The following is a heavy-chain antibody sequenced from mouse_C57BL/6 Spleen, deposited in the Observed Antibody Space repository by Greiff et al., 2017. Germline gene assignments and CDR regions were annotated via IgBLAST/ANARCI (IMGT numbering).Heavy chain of an antibody. CDR3: ARDTTGVAWYWYVDV. D-gene: IGHD1-1*01. CDR2: IDPSDSYT. J-gene: IGHJ1*03. CDR1: GYTFTSYW. V-gene: IGHV1-59*01. Sequence: QVQLQQPGAELVRPGTSVKLSCKASGYTFTSYWMHWVKQRPGQGLEWIGVIDPSDSYTNYNQKFKGKATLTVDTSSSTAYMQLSSLTSEDSAVYYCARDTTGVAWYWYVDVWGTGTTVTVSS.